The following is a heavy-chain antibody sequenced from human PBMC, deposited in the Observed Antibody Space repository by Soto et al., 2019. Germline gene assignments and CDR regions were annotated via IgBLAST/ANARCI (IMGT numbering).Heavy chain of an antibody. CDR1: GCTFSSYG. J-gene: IGHJ6*02. V-gene: IGHV3-30*18. Sequence: GGSLRLSCAASGCTFSSYGMHWVSQAPGKGLEWVAVISYDGSNKYYADSVKGRFTISRDNSKNTLYLQMNSLRAEDTAVYFCAKDVKLRVSSVYYYYGMDVWGLGTTVTVSS. D-gene: IGHD1-1*01. CDR3: AKDVKLRVSSVYYYYGMDV. CDR2: ISYDGSNK.